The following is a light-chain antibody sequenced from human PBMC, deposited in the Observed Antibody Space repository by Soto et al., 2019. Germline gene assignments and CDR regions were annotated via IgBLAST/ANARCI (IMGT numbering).Light chain of an antibody. Sequence: AIQMTQSPSSLSASVGDRITITCRASQGIRNDLAWYQQKPGRAPSLLIYAASTLQTGVPSRFRGSGSGTNFTLTISSLQPGDIATYYCLQDYKYPRTFGQGTKVDIK. CDR1: QGIRND. CDR3: LQDYKYPRT. CDR2: AAS. V-gene: IGKV1-6*02. J-gene: IGKJ1*01.